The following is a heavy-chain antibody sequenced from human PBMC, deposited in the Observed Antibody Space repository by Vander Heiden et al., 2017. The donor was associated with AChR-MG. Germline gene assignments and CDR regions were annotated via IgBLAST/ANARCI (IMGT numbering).Heavy chain of an antibody. CDR2: ISGSGGST. J-gene: IGHJ4*02. V-gene: IGHV3-23*01. CDR1: GFTFSSYA. D-gene: IGHD3-22*01. Sequence: EVQLLESGGGLVQPGGSLRLSCAASGFTFSSYAMSWVRQAPGKGLEWVSAISGSGGSTYYADSVKGRFTISRDNSKNTLYLQMNSLRAEDTAVYYCAKPEGYYDSSGYYSAPFDYWGQGTLVTVSS. CDR3: AKPEGYYDSSGYYSAPFDY.